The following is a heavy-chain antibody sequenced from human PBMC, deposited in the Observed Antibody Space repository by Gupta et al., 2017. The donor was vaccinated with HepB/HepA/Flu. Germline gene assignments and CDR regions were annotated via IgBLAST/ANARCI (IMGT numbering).Heavy chain of an antibody. J-gene: IGHJ4*02. CDR1: GGYFSGSY. CDR3: ARAVLRYCSGGSCSKDLDY. D-gene: IGHD2-15*01. CDR2: INHSGST. Sequence: QLQQWRAGLLTPAETLSLTCAVYGGYFSGSYWSWTRQPPGQGLEWIGEINHSGSTNYNPSLKSRVTISVDTSKNQFSLKLSSVTAADTAVYYCARAVLRYCSGGSCSKDLDYWGQGTLVTVSS. V-gene: IGHV4-34*01.